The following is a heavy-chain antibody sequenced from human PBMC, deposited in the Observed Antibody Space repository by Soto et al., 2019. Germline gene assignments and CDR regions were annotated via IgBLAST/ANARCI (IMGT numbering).Heavy chain of an antibody. D-gene: IGHD3-10*01. Sequence: GGSLRLSCAASGFTFSSYAMHWVRQAPGKGLEWVAVISYDGSNKYYADSVKGRFTISRDNSKNTLYLQMNNLRAEDTAVYYCARRPRAQVLLWFGEFFDYWGQGTLVTVSS. CDR1: GFTFSSYA. J-gene: IGHJ4*02. CDR2: ISYDGSNK. CDR3: ARRPRAQVLLWFGEFFDY. V-gene: IGHV3-30*04.